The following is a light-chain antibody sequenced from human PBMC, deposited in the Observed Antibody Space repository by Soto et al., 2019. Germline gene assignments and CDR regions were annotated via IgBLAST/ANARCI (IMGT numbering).Light chain of an antibody. V-gene: IGLV2-8*01. CDR3: SSYAGSNNVL. CDR2: EVS. J-gene: IGLJ3*02. Sequence: QSALTQPPSASGSPGQSVTISCTGTSSDVGAYNYVSWYQQHPGKAPKLMIFEVSERPSGVPDRFSGSKSGNTASLTVSGRQADDEADYYCSSYAGSNNVLFGGGTKVTVL. CDR1: SSDVGAYNY.